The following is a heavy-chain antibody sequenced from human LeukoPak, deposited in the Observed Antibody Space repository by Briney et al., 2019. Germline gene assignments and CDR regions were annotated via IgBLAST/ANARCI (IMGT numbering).Heavy chain of an antibody. CDR3: ARVIVTGYCNNWFDP. CDR2: ISAYNGNT. Sequence: ASVKVSCKASGYTFTSYGISWVRQAPGQGLEWMGWISAYNGNTNYAQKLQGRVTMTTDTSTSTAYMELRSLRSDDTAVYYCARVIVTGYCNNWFDPWGQGTLVTVSS. V-gene: IGHV1-18*01. J-gene: IGHJ5*02. CDR1: GYTFTSYG. D-gene: IGHD3-9*01.